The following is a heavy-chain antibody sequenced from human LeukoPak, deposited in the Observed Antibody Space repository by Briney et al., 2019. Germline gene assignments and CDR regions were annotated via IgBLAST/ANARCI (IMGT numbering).Heavy chain of an antibody. Sequence: SETLSLTCTVSGGSISSSSYCWGWIRQPPGKGLEWIGEINHSGSTNYNPSLKSRVTISVDTSKNQFSLKLSSVTAADTAVYYCARGTMTTVTYYFDYWGQGTLVTVSS. CDR1: GGSISSSSYC. CDR2: INHSGST. D-gene: IGHD4-17*01. V-gene: IGHV4-39*07. CDR3: ARGTMTTVTYYFDY. J-gene: IGHJ4*02.